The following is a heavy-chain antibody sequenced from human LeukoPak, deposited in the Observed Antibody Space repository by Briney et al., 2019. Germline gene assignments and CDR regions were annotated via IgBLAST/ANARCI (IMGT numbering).Heavy chain of an antibody. CDR1: GSTFTFYA. CDR3: AKWDGDLYYYYYMDV. V-gene: IGHV3-23*01. Sequence: GGSLRLSCVASGSTFTFYAMSWVRQAPGKGLEWVSVISGSGGSTYYADSVKGRFTISRDNSKNTLYLQMDSLRAEDTAVYYCAKWDGDLYYYYYMDVWGKGTTVTVSS. CDR2: ISGSGGST. J-gene: IGHJ6*03. D-gene: IGHD4-17*01.